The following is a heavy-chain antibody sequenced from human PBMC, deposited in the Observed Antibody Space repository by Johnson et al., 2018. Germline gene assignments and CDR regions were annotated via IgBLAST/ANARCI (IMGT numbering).Heavy chain of an antibody. D-gene: IGHD5-12*01. Sequence: VQLVESGGGVVQPGRSLRLSCAASGFTFSSYGMHWVRQAPGKGLEWVAVISYDGSNKYYADSVKGRFTISRNNSKNTLYLQMNSLRAEDTAGYYCAKPWGGYEEYYYYYMDVWGKGTTVTVSS. CDR1: GFTFSSYG. CDR2: ISYDGSNK. J-gene: IGHJ6*03. CDR3: AKPWGGYEEYYYYYMDV. V-gene: IGHV3-30*18.